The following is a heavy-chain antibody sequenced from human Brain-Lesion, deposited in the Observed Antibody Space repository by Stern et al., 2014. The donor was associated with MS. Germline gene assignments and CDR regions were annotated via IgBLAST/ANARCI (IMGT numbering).Heavy chain of an antibody. D-gene: IGHD2-15*01. CDR2: LYSGSDT. Sequence: EVQLVESGPGLMQPGGPLRLSRPASGFPLRRPYISWVSQAPGKRLELVSVLYSGSDTRYGGSVTGRCTVSRETSKNTLYLQKDSLRADGTAVYYCARYCSGGSCYFHGLDVWGQGTTVTVSS. J-gene: IGHJ6*02. V-gene: IGHV3-53*01. CDR3: ARYCSGGSCYFHGLDV. CDR1: GFPLRRPY.